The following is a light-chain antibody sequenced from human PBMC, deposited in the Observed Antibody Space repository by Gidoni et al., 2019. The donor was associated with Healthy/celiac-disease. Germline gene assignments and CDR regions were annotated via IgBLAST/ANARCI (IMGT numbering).Light chain of an antibody. Sequence: ELVLTQSPGTLSLSPGERATLSCRASQSVSSSYLAWYQQKPGQAPRLLIYGASSRATGIPDRFSGSGSGTDFTLTISRLEPEDFAVYYCQQYGSKPRTFGQGTKVEIK. J-gene: IGKJ1*01. CDR3: QQYGSKPRT. CDR2: GAS. V-gene: IGKV3-20*01. CDR1: QSVSSSY.